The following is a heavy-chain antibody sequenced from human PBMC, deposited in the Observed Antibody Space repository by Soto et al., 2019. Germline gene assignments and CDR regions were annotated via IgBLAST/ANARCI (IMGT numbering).Heavy chain of an antibody. CDR2: ISAYNGNT. Sequence: GASVKVSCKASGYTFTSYGISWVRQAPGQGLEWMGWISAYNGNTNYAQKLQGRVTMTTDTSTSTAYMELRSLRSDDTAVYYCARDFYCSGGSCYLDYWGQGTLFTVSS. D-gene: IGHD2-15*01. V-gene: IGHV1-18*01. CDR1: GYTFTSYG. J-gene: IGHJ4*02. CDR3: ARDFYCSGGSCYLDY.